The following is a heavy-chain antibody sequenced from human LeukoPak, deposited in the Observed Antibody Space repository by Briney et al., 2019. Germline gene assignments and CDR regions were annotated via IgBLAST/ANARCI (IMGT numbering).Heavy chain of an antibody. CDR1: GGTFSSYA. V-gene: IGHV1-69*06. Sequence: GASVKVSCKASGGTFSSYAISWVRQAPGQGLEWMGGIIPIFGTANYAQKFQGRVTITADKSTSTAYMELSSLRSEDTAVYYCARDNSVEDTAWWFDPWGQGTLVTVSP. CDR2: IIPIFGTA. D-gene: IGHD4-23*01. J-gene: IGHJ5*02. CDR3: ARDNSVEDTAWWFDP.